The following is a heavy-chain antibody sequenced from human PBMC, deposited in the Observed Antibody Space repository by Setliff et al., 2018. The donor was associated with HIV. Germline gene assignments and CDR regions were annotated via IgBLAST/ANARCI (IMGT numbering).Heavy chain of an antibody. D-gene: IGHD3-22*01. J-gene: IGHJ4*02. V-gene: IGHV3-48*03. CDR2: ITGSGDTI. CDR3: VRDSYSFYDGTYSYFPLDS. Sequence: PGGSLRLSCAASGFTFSNYEMSWVRQAPGKGPEWVSYITGSGDTIYYADSVKGRFTMSRDTSKNSLFLEMTSLRGEDTAIYYCVRDSYSFYDGTYSYFPLDSWGQGTPVTVSS. CDR1: GFTFSNYE.